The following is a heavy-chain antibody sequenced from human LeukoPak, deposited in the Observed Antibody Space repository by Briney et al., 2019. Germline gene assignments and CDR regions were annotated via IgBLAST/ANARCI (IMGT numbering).Heavy chain of an antibody. CDR2: ISGSGGGT. D-gene: IGHD2-2*01. V-gene: IGHV3-23*01. Sequence: GGSLRLSCAASGFSFSSYAITWVRQAPGKGLEWVSSISGSGGGTYYADSVKGRFTTSRDSSKNTVNLQMNSLRAEDTAVYYCAKDHCSSITCYADWFDPWGQGTLVTVSS. J-gene: IGHJ5*02. CDR1: GFSFSSYA. CDR3: AKDHCSSITCYADWFDP.